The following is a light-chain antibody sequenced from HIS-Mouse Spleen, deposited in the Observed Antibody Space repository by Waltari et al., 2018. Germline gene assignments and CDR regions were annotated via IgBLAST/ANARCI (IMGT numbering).Light chain of an antibody. V-gene: IGLV3-10*01. CDR1: ALPKKY. J-gene: IGLJ2*01. CDR2: EDS. Sequence: SYELTQPPSASVSPGQTARITCPGDALPKKYAYWYQQKSGQAPFLVIYEDSKRPSGIPERFSGSSSGTMATLTISGAQVEDEADYYCYSTDSSGNHRVFGGGTKLTVL. CDR3: YSTDSSGNHRV.